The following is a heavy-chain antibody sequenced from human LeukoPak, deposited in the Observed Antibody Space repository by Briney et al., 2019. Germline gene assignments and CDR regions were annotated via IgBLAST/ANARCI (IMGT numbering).Heavy chain of an antibody. J-gene: IGHJ6*02. V-gene: IGHV5-51*01. CDR3: ATQVTMVRGVKRYYYYGMDV. CDR1: GYSFTSYW. CDR2: IYPGDSDT. Sequence: GESLKISCKGSGYSFTSYWIGWVRQMPGKGLEWMGIIYPGDSDTRYSPSFQGQVTISADKSISTAYLQWSSLKASDTAMYYCATQVTMVRGVKRYYYYGMDVWGQGTTVTVSS. D-gene: IGHD3-10*01.